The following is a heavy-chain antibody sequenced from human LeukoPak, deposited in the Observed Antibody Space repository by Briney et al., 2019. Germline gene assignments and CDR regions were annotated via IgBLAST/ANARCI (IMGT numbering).Heavy chain of an antibody. CDR2: ISVYNGNT. D-gene: IGHD2-15*01. J-gene: IGHJ4*02. V-gene: IGHV1-18*04. CDR3: ARAQDIVVVVAATPLDY. Sequence: GASVKVSCKASGYTFTGYYMHWVRQAPGQGLEWMGWISVYNGNTNYAQKLRGRVTMTTDTSTSTAYMELRSLRSDDTAVYYCARAQDIVVVVAATPLDYWGQGTLVTVSS. CDR1: GYTFTGYY.